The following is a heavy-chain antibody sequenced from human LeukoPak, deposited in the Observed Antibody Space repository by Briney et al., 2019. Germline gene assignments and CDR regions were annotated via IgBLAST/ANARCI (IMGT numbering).Heavy chain of an antibody. V-gene: IGHV4-61*02. J-gene: IGHJ6*03. CDR3: ASTARQYGSGSYYHYYYYMDV. CDR1: GGSISSCSYY. D-gene: IGHD3-10*01. Sequence: SQTLSLTCTVSGGSISSCSYYWSWIRQPAGKGLEWIGRIYTSGSTNYNPSLKSRVTISVDTSKNRFSLKLSSVTAADTAVYYCASTARQYGSGSYYHYYYYMDVWGKGTTVTVSS. CDR2: IYTSGST.